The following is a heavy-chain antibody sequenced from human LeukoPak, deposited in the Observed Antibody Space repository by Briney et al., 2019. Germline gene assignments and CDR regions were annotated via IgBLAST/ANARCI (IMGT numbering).Heavy chain of an antibody. Sequence: GGSLRLSCAASGFTFSSYSMNWVRQAPGKGPEWVSYISSSSSTIYYADSVKGRFTISRDNAKNSLYLQMNSLRAEDTAVYYCARVGAVAGPQHIDYWGQGTLVTVSS. CDR3: ARVGAVAGPQHIDY. D-gene: IGHD6-19*01. CDR2: ISSSSSTI. CDR1: GFTFSSYS. J-gene: IGHJ4*02. V-gene: IGHV3-48*01.